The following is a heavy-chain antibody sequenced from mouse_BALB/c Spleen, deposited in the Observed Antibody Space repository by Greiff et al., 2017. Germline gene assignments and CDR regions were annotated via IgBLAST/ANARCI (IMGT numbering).Heavy chain of an antibody. CDR3: ARGHLAYFDY. CDR2: ISSGGST. CDR1: GFTFSSYA. Sequence: EVKLVESGGGLVKPGGSLKLSCAASGFTFSSYAMSWVRQTPEKRLEWVASISSGGSTYYPDSVKGRFTISRDNARNILYMQMSSLRSEDTAMYYCARGHLAYFDYWGQGTTLTVSS. V-gene: IGHV5-6-5*01. J-gene: IGHJ2*01.